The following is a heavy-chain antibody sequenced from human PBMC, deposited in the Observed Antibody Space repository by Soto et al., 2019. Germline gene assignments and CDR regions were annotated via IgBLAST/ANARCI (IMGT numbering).Heavy chain of an antibody. V-gene: IGHV1-69*13. J-gene: IGHJ4*02. Sequence: SVKVSCKASGGTFSSYAISWVRQAPGQGLEWMGGIILIFGTANYAQKFQGRVTITADESTSTAYMELSSLRSEDTAVYYCASTGGDGYNWRDYWGQGTLVTVSS. D-gene: IGHD5-12*01. CDR3: ASTGGDGYNWRDY. CDR2: IILIFGTA. CDR1: GGTFSSYA.